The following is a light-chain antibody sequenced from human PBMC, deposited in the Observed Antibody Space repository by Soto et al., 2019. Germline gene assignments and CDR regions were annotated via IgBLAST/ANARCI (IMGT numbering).Light chain of an antibody. CDR3: QQSFTTLLT. CDR2: VAS. Sequence: IRMTQSPSSLSASVGDRVTITCRASQSIGRFLNWHQQKPGKPPNVLINVASTLRSGVPSRFSGSGSGTDFNLTINSLQPEDFATYFCQQSFTTLLTFCGGTMVDIK. J-gene: IGKJ4*01. CDR1: QSIGRF. V-gene: IGKV1-39*01.